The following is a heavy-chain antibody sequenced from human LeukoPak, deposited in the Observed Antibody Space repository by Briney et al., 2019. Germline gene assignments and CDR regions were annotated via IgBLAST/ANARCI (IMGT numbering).Heavy chain of an antibody. V-gene: IGHV1-69*04. CDR1: GYTFTSYA. CDR2: IIPILGIA. CDR3: ARVRYFDWLPLPFDY. J-gene: IGHJ4*02. Sequence: GASVKVSCKASGYTFTSYAISWVRQAPGQGLEWMGRIIPILGIANYAQKFQGRVTITADKSTSTAYMELSSLRSEDTAVYYCARVRYFDWLPLPFDYWGQGTLVTVSS. D-gene: IGHD3-9*01.